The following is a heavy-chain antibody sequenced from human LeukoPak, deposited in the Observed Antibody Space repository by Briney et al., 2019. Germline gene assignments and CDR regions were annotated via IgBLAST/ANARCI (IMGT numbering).Heavy chain of an antibody. CDR1: GGSISSGDYY. CDR3: ARTRSRGLNWFDP. D-gene: IGHD3-16*01. J-gene: IGHJ5*02. Sequence: KTSETLSLTCTVSGGSISSGDYYWSWIRQPPGKGLEWIGYIYYSGSTYYNPSLKSRVTISVDTSKNQFSLKLSSVTAADTAVYYCARTRSRGLNWFDPWGQGTLVTVSS. V-gene: IGHV4-30-4*08. CDR2: IYYSGST.